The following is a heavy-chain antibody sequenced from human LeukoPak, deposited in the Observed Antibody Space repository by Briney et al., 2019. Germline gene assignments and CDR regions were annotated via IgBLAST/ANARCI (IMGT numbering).Heavy chain of an antibody. Sequence: PSETLSLTCAVYGGSFSGYYWSWTRQPPGKGLEWIGEINHSGSTNYNPSLKSRVTISVDTSKNQFSLKLSSVTAADTAVYYCARGPPVLRYFDWLLSGWFDPWGQGTLVTVSS. V-gene: IGHV4-34*01. CDR3: ARGPPVLRYFDWLLSGWFDP. D-gene: IGHD3-9*01. CDR1: GGSFSGYY. J-gene: IGHJ5*02. CDR2: INHSGST.